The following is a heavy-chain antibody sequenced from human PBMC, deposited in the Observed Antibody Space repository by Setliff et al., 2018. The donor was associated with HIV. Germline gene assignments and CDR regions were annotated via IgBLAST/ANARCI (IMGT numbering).Heavy chain of an antibody. CDR2: IQYDESNK. J-gene: IGHJ6*03. V-gene: IGHV3-30*02. CDR3: AKNPGRSGYYYYYMDV. CDR1: GLTFSRYG. Sequence: GGSLRLSCAVSGLTFSRYGFHWVRQVPGKGLDWVTFIQYDESNKYYGDSVRGRFTISRDNSKNTLYLQMNSLRAEDTAIYYCAKNPGRSGYYYYYMDVWGKGTTVTVSS. D-gene: IGHD3-22*01.